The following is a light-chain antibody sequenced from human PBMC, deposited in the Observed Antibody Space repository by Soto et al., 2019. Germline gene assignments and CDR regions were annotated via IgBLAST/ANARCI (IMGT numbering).Light chain of an antibody. CDR2: VGS. CDR1: QTVISY. CDR3: QQTHRLPLT. J-gene: IGKJ4*01. V-gene: IGKV1-39*01. Sequence: DIQMTQSPSSLSASVGDRVTITCRAGQTVISYLHWYQQRQGQAPKLLIYVGSYLHSGVPSRFSGSGSGTEFTLTITNLQPEDSATYYCQQTHRLPLTFGGGTKVEIK.